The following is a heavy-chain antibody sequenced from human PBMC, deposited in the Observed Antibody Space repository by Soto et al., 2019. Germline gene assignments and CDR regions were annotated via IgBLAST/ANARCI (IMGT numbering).Heavy chain of an antibody. D-gene: IGHD3-3*01. CDR3: ARDGDYDFWSGSSFDY. Sequence: QVQLVQSGAEVKKPGASVKVSCKASGYTFTSYGISWVRQAPGQGLEWMGWISAYNGNTNYAQKLQGRVTMTTDTSTSTAYMELRSLRSAATAVYYCARDGDYDFWSGSSFDYWGQGTLVTVSS. CDR2: ISAYNGNT. J-gene: IGHJ4*02. CDR1: GYTFTSYG. V-gene: IGHV1-18*01.